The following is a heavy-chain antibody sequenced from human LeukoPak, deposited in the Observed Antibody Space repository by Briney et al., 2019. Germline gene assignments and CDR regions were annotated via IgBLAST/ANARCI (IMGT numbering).Heavy chain of an antibody. CDR1: AFNSTDYG. V-gene: IGHV3-30*18. D-gene: IGHD6-13*01. CDR2: ITHDGSDK. CDR3: AKVGGRSWLYFDS. Sequence: GGSLRLSCAYSAFNSTDYGMDWVRQAPGKGREWVAVITHDGSDKYYADSVKGRFSISRDNSKKIVYLQMNSLRPEDTAISFCAKVGGRSWLYFDSWGQGTVVTVSS. J-gene: IGHJ4*02.